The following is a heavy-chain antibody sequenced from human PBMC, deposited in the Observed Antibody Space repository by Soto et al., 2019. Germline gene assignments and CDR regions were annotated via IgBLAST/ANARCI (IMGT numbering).Heavy chain of an antibody. J-gene: IGHJ5*02. Sequence: SETLSLTCTVSGGSISSYYWSWIRQHPGKGLEWIGYIYYSGSTYYNPSLKSRVTISVDTSKNQFSLKLSSVTAADTAVYYCARSPKAAALTNWFDPWGQGTLVTVSS. D-gene: IGHD6-13*01. CDR2: IYYSGST. CDR1: GGSISSYY. V-gene: IGHV4-59*06. CDR3: ARSPKAAALTNWFDP.